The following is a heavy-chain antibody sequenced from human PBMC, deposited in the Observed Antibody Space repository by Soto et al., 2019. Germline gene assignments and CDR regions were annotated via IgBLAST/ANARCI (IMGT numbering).Heavy chain of an antibody. CDR2: FSLSGTT. Sequence: SQTLSLTCTLSGASITGTSYWSWIRQPAGKGLEWIGRFSLSGTTNYNPSLRSRVTMSADVSKNQFSLRLTSVTAADTALYYCARGMTPPGAPAWYYFDAWGQGTLVTVSS. V-gene: IGHV4-4*07. J-gene: IGHJ4*02. CDR1: GASITGTSY. CDR3: ARGMTPPGAPAWYYFDA. D-gene: IGHD2-8*02.